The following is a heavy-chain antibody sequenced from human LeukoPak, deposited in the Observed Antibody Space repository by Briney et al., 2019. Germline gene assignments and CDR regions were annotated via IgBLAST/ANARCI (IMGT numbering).Heavy chain of an antibody. J-gene: IGHJ4*02. D-gene: IGHD6-6*01. CDR3: ARVRSIAALGPFDY. V-gene: IGHV4-34*01. CDR2: INHSGST. Sequence: SETLSLTCAVYGGSFSGYYWSWIRQPPGKGLEWIGEINHSGSTNYNPSLKSRVTISVDTSKNQFSLKLSSVTAEDTAVYYCARVRSIAALGPFDYWGQGTLVTISS. CDR1: GGSFSGYY.